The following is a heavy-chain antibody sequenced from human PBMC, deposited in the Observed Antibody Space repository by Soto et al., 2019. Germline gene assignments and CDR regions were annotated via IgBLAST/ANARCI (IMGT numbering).Heavy chain of an antibody. Sequence: QVQLVESGGGVVQSGRSLRLSCAASGFIFSSYGMHWVRQAPGKGLEWVAVISYDGSNKYYGYSVKGRFTISRDNSKNTLYLQMNSLRAEDTAVYYCAKYDYANYGYLGYWGQETLVTVSS. D-gene: IGHD4-17*01. CDR2: ISYDGSNK. V-gene: IGHV3-30*18. CDR1: GFIFSSYG. CDR3: AKYDYANYGYLGY. J-gene: IGHJ4*02.